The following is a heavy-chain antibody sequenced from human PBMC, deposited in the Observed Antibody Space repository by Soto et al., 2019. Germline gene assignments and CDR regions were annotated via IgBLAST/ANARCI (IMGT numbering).Heavy chain of an antibody. CDR1: GYTFTSYD. CDR2: MNPNSGNT. D-gene: IGHD2-15*01. CDR3: ARGSPDCSGGSCYWVY. V-gene: IGHV1-8*01. J-gene: IGHJ4*02. Sequence: ASVKVSCKASGYTFTSYDINWVRQATGQGLEWMGWMNPNSGNTGYAQKFQGRVTMTRNTSISTAYMELSSLGSEDTAVYYCARGSPDCSGGSCYWVYWGQGTLVTVSS.